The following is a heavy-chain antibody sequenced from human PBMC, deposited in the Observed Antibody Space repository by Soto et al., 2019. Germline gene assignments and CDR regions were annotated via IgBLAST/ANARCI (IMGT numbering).Heavy chain of an antibody. J-gene: IGHJ6*03. D-gene: IGHD6-6*01. Sequence: SETLSLTCAVYGGSFSGYYWSWIRQPPGKGLEWIGEINHSGSTNYNPSLKSRVTISVDTSKNQFSLKLSSVTAADTAVYYCARRRSIAARRDYYYYMDVWGKGTTVTVSS. CDR1: GGSFSGYY. V-gene: IGHV4-34*01. CDR3: ARRRSIAARRDYYYYMDV. CDR2: INHSGST.